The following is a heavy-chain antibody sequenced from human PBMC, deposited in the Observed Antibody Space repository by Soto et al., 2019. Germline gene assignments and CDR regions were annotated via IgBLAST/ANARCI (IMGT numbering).Heavy chain of an antibody. CDR3: AREASSSGWYAWFDP. CDR2: INPNSGGT. Sequence: QVQLVQSGAEVKKPGASVKVSCKASGYTFTGYYMHWVRQAPGQGLEWMGWINPNSGGTNYAQKFQGWVTMTRDTSISTAYMELSRLRSDDTAVYYCAREASSSGWYAWFDPWGQGTLFTVSS. V-gene: IGHV1-2*04. J-gene: IGHJ5*02. CDR1: GYTFTGYY. D-gene: IGHD6-19*01.